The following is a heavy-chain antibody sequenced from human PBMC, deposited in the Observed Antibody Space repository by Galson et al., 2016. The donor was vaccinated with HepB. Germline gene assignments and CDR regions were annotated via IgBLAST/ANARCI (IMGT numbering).Heavy chain of an antibody. J-gene: IGHJ4*02. D-gene: IGHD3-3*01. CDR3: ARRDFWSGTQSYFDS. Sequence: SETLSLTCAVSDVSISSSNWWSWVRQPPGKGLEWIGEIYYSGSTKYNPSLRGRITVSVDKSKNHFSLRLSSVTAADTAIYYCARRDFWSGTQSYFDSWGQGVLVTVSS. V-gene: IGHV4-4*02. CDR1: DVSISSSNW. CDR2: IYYSGST.